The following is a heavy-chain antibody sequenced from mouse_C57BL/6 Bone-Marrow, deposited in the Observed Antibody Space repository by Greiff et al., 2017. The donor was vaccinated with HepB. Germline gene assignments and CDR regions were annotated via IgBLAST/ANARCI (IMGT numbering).Heavy chain of an antibody. D-gene: IGHD1-1*01. CDR1: GYSFTDYN. CDR2: INPNYGTT. Sequence: EVKLQESGPELVKPGASVKISCKASGYSFTDYNMSWVKQSNGKSLEWIGVINPNYGTTSYNQKFKGKATLTVDQSSSTAYLQLNSLTSEDSAVYYCAKSYYYGSSWFAYWGQGTLVTVSA. J-gene: IGHJ3*01. V-gene: IGHV1-39*01. CDR3: AKSYYYGSSWFAY.